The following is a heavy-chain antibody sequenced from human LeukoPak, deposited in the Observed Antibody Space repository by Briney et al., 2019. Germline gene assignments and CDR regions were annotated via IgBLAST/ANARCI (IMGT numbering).Heavy chain of an antibody. Sequence: SQTLSLTCTVSGDSVSSDSYYWSWIRQPPGKGLEWIGYIYYSGTTKQNPSLKSRVTLSVDTSKNQLYLKLNSVTAADTAVYYCARDSRGYYDSSGYFDHWGQGTLVTVSS. CDR2: IYYSGTT. CDR3: ARDSRGYYDSSGYFDH. D-gene: IGHD3-22*01. J-gene: IGHJ4*02. V-gene: IGHV4-61*01. CDR1: GDSVSSDSYY.